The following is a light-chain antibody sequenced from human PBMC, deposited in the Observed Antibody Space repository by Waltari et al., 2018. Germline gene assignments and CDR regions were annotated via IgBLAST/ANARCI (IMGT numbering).Light chain of an antibody. CDR2: DVS. J-gene: IGLJ2*01. CDR3: SSYTRRNTVI. Sequence: QSALAQPASVSGSPGQSITISCTGTDSDIGAYNYVSWYQQHPGIAPKLLVYDVSDRPSGVSDRFSGSKSGKTASLTISGLQPEDAADYYCSSYTRRNTVIFGGGTKLTVV. V-gene: IGLV2-14*03. CDR1: DSDIGAYNY.